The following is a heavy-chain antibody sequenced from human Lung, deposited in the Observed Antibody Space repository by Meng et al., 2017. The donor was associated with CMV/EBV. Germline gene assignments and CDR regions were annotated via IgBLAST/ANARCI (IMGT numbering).Heavy chain of an antibody. D-gene: IGHD4-17*01. CDR2: IYYTGNT. CDR1: GGSIRGGDYY. V-gene: IGHV4-30-4*08. Sequence: QVQVQGSGPGLVKPSQTLSLTCTVSGGSIRGGDYYWTWIRQPPGKGLEWIGYIYYTGNTYYNPSLKSRVTISVDTSKNQFSLRLSSVTAADTAVYYCARGGAGIGDAGDHFDYWGQGTLVTVSS. CDR3: ARGGAGIGDAGDHFDY. J-gene: IGHJ4*02.